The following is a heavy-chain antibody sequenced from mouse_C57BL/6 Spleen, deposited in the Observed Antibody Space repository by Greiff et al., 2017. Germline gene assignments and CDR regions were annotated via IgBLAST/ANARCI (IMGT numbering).Heavy chain of an antibody. J-gene: IGHJ3*01. Sequence: VQLQQSGAELVKPGASVKISCKASGYTFTDYYINWVKQRPGQGLEWIGKIGPGSGSPYYNEKFKGKATLTADKSSSTAYMQLSSLTSEDSAVYFCATSYYDYDAFAYWGQGTLVTVSA. V-gene: IGHV1-77*01. CDR2: IGPGSGSP. D-gene: IGHD2-4*01. CDR1: GYTFTDYY. CDR3: ATSYYDYDAFAY.